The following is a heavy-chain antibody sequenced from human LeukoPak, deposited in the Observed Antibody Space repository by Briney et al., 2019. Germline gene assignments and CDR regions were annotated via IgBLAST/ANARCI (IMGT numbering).Heavy chain of an antibody. J-gene: IGHJ3*02. D-gene: IGHD5-24*01. CDR2: VYYIGST. CDR3: AREDAEQMDNSFDI. Sequence: PSETLSLTCTLSGGYISSNSYYWIWIRQPPGKGLEWIGSVYYIGSTFYNPSLKSRLTISIDTSKNQFSLKLRSVTAADTAVYYCAREDAEQMDNSFDIWGQGTMVTVSS. CDR1: GGYISSNSYY. V-gene: IGHV4-39*07.